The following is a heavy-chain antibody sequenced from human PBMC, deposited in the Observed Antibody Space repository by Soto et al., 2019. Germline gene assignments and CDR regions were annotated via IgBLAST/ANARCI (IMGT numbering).Heavy chain of an antibody. J-gene: IGHJ5*02. CDR3: ARMETGRVVTRPNWLDP. Sequence: QVQLVQSGAEVKKPGASVKVSCKASGYTFTSYAMHWVRQAPGQRLEWMGWINAGNGNTKYSQKFQGRVTITRDTSAGTAYMELNSLRSEDTAVYYCARMETGRVVTRPNWLDPWGQGTQVTVSS. CDR2: INAGNGNT. V-gene: IGHV1-3*01. D-gene: IGHD2-21*02. CDR1: GYTFTSYA.